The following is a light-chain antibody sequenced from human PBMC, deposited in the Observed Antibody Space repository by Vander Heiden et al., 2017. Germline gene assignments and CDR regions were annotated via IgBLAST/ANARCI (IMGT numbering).Light chain of an antibody. CDR3: QQNDSNPPFT. V-gene: IGKV1-39*01. CDR2: AAS. Sequence: IQMTQSPSSLSASVGDRVTITCRASQSISSYLNWYQQKPGKAPKLLIYAASSLQRGVPSRFSGSGYGKDFTLTISRRQPEDFASYYCQQNDSNPPFTFGQGTKLDIK. J-gene: IGKJ2*01. CDR1: QSISSY.